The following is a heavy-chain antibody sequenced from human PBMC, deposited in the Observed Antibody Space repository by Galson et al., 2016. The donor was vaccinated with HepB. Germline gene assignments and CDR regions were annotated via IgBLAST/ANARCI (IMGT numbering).Heavy chain of an antibody. CDR2: ISYDGSNK. CDR3: AKAHRNWLVWDSLDH. Sequence: SLRLSCAASGFTFSSYGIHWVRQAPGKGLEWVAVISYDGSNKYYADSVKDRVTVSRDNFMNTAYLQMNSLRGEDTAVYYCAKAHRNWLVWDSLDHWGQGTLVTVSS. V-gene: IGHV3-30*18. CDR1: GFTFSSYG. J-gene: IGHJ4*02. D-gene: IGHD6-19*01.